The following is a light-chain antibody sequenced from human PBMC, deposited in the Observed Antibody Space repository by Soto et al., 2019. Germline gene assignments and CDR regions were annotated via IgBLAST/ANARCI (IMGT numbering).Light chain of an antibody. CDR1: SGSVSTNYY. Sequence: QTVVTQEPSFSVSPGGTVTLTCGLNSGSVSTNYYPSWYQQTPGQAPRTLIYNTNTRSSGVPDRFSGSILGNKAALTIAGAQADDESDYYCVLDMGGGSVVFGGGTKLTVL. CDR2: NTN. J-gene: IGLJ2*01. CDR3: VLDMGGGSVV. V-gene: IGLV8-61*01.